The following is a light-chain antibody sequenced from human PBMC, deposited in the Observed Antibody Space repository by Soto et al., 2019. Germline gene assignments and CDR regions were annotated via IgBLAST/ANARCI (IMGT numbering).Light chain of an antibody. V-gene: IGKV1-39*01. CDR3: QQSYSSPQMYT. J-gene: IGKJ2*01. CDR1: QSISNS. Sequence: DIPMTQSPSSLSASVGDRVTITCRASQSISNSLNWYQQKPGKAPDLLIYAASNLQSGVPSRFTGSGSGTDFTLTISSLKPEDFTTYYCQQSYSSPQMYTFGQGTKLEIK. CDR2: AAS.